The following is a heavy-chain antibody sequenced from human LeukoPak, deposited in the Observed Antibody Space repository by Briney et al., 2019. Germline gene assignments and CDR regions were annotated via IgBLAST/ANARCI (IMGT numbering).Heavy chain of an antibody. CDR1: GGSISSYY. D-gene: IGHD1-26*01. CDR2: IYYSGST. Sequence: SETLSLTRTVSGGSISSYYWSWIRQPPGKGLEWIGYIYYSGSTNYNPSLKSRVTISVDTSKNQFSLKLSSVTAADTAVYYCARDRVVGATDYYYYMDVWGKGTTVTVSS. J-gene: IGHJ6*03. CDR3: ARDRVVGATDYYYYMDV. V-gene: IGHV4-59*01.